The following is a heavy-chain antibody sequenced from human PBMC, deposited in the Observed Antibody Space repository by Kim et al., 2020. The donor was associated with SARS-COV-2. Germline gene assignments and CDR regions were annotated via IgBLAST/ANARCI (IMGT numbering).Heavy chain of an antibody. CDR2: IRSKAYGGTT. D-gene: IGHD4-4*01. Sequence: GGSLRLSCTASGFTFGDYAMSWFRQAPGKGLEWVGFIRSKAYGGTTEYAASVKGRFTISRDDSKSIAYLQMNSLKTEDTAVYYCTRAAGTTVTKAIRNRNAFDIWGQGTMVTVSS. J-gene: IGHJ3*02. CDR3: TRAAGTTVTKAIRNRNAFDI. CDR1: GFTFGDYA. V-gene: IGHV3-49*03.